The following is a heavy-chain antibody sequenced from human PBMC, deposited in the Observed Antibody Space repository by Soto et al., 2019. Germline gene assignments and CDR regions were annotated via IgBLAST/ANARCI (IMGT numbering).Heavy chain of an antibody. V-gene: IGHV4-59*01. D-gene: IGHD2-2*01. CDR3: ASLYCSSTSCYSWFHP. CDR2: IYYSGST. Sequence: QVQLQESGPGLVKPSETLSLTCTVSGGSISSYYWSWIRQPPGKGLEWIGYIYYSGSTNYNPSLKSRVTISVDTSKNQFSLKLSSVTAADTAVYYCASLYCSSTSCYSWFHPWGQGTLVTVSS. J-gene: IGHJ5*02. CDR1: GGSISSYY.